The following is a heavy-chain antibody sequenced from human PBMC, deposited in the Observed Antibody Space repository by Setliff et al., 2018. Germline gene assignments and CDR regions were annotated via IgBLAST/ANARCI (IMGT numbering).Heavy chain of an antibody. Sequence: YWNWIRQPVGKGLEWIGHIFLTGSTTNYADSVKGRFTISRDNAKNTLYLQMNSLRGEDTAVYYCTNWNPPGFWGQGTLVTVSS. J-gene: IGHJ4*02. CDR1: YW. CDR2: IFLTGSTT. D-gene: IGHD1-20*01. CDR3: TNWNPPGF. V-gene: IGHV3-74*01.